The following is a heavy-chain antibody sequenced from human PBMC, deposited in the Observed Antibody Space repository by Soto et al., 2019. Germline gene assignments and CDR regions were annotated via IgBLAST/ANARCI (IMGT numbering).Heavy chain of an antibody. CDR2: ISGSGGST. CDR3: ARAYRYSGSYYDWFDP. V-gene: IGHV3-23*01. D-gene: IGHD1-26*01. J-gene: IGHJ5*02. CDR1: GFTFSSYA. Sequence: GGSLRLSCAASGFTFSSYAMSWVRQAPGKGLEWVSAISGSGGSTYYADSVKGRFTISRDNSKNTLYLQMNSLRAEDTAVYYCARAYRYSGSYYDWFDPWGQGTLVTVSS.